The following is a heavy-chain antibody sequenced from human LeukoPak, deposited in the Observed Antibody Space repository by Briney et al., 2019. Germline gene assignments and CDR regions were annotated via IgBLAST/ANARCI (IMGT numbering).Heavy chain of an antibody. J-gene: IGHJ3*02. D-gene: IGHD5-12*01. CDR3: ARSLAAKVASDAFDI. V-gene: IGHV3-23*01. Sequence: PGGSLRLSCAASGFTFSTYAMSWVRQAPGKGLEWVSTISGSAGSTYYADSVKGRFTISRDNSKNTLYLQMNSLRAEDTAVYYCARSLAAKVASDAFDIWGQGTMVTVSS. CDR1: GFTFSTYA. CDR2: ISGSAGST.